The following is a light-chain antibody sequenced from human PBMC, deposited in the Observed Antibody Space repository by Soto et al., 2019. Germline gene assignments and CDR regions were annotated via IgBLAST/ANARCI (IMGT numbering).Light chain of an antibody. CDR2: AAS. CDR1: QSISSY. CDR3: QQSYSTRLT. V-gene: IGKV1-39*01. Sequence: DIKMTQSPSSLSASVGDRVTITCRASQSISSYLNWYQQKPGKAPKLLIYAASSLQSGVPSRFSGSGSGTDFTLTTSSLQPEDFATYYCQQSYSTRLTFGGGTKVEIK. J-gene: IGKJ4*01.